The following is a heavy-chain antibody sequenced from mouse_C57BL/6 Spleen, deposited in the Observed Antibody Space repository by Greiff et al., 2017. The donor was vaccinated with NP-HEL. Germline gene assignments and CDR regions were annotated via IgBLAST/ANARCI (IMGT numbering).Heavy chain of an antibody. CDR1: GYAFSSSW. Sequence: QVQLQQSGPELVQPGASVKISCKASGYAFSSSWMNWVKQRPGKGLEWIGRIYPGDGDTNYNGKFKGKATLTADKSSSTAYMQLSSLTSEDSAVYFCARSGSSYYYAMDYWGQGTSVTVSS. D-gene: IGHD1-3*01. CDR3: ARSGSSYYYAMDY. V-gene: IGHV1-82*01. J-gene: IGHJ4*01. CDR2: IYPGDGDT.